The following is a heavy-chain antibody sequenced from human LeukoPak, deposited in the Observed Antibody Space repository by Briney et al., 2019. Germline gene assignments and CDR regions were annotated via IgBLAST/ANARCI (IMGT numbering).Heavy chain of an antibody. D-gene: IGHD3-22*01. Sequence: GGSLRLSCAASGFTFSSYGMHWVRQAPGKGLEWVSVIYSGGSTYYADSVKGRFTISRDNSKNTLYLQMNSLRAEDTAVYYCASSYDSSGSLGYWGQGTLVTVSS. CDR1: GFTFSSYG. CDR2: IYSGGST. V-gene: IGHV3-66*01. J-gene: IGHJ4*02. CDR3: ASSYDSSGSLGY.